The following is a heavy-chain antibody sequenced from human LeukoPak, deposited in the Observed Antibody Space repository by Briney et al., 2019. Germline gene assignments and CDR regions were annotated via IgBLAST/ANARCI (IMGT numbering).Heavy chain of an antibody. V-gene: IGHV1-24*01. Sequence: ASVKVSCKVSGYTLTELSMHWVRQAPGKGLEWMGGFDPEDGETIYAQKFQGRVTMTEDTSTDTAYMELSSLRSEDTAVYYCAGQSTGSYYSPIDYWGQGTLVTVSS. CDR1: GYTLTELS. CDR3: AGQSTGSYYSPIDY. J-gene: IGHJ4*02. CDR2: FDPEDGET. D-gene: IGHD1-26*01.